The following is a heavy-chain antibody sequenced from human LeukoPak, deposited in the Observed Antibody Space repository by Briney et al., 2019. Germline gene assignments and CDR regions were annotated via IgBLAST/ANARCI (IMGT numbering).Heavy chain of an antibody. CDR1: GFTFSTYD. Sequence: GGSLRLSCAASGFTFSTYDMNWVRQAPGKGLEWVSQITSRSEIYYADSVKGRFTISRDNAKNTLYLQMNSLRDEDTAVYYCARETAVAIDYWGQGTLLTVSP. D-gene: IGHD6-19*01. J-gene: IGHJ4*02. CDR2: ITSRSEI. CDR3: ARETAVAIDY. V-gene: IGHV3-48*03.